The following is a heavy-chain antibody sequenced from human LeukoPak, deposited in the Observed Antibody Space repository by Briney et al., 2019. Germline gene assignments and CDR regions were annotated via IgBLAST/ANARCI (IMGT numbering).Heavy chain of an antibody. CDR2: IYYSGST. J-gene: IGHJ5*02. V-gene: IGHV4-39*01. Sequence: SETLSLTCTVSGGSISSSSYYWGWNRQPPGKGLEWIGSIYYSGSTYYNPSLKSRVTISVDTSKNQFSLKLSSVTAADTAVYYCARRRDCSSTSCKYNWFDPWGQGTLVTVSS. CDR3: ARRRDCSSTSCKYNWFDP. CDR1: GGSISSSSYY. D-gene: IGHD2-2*01.